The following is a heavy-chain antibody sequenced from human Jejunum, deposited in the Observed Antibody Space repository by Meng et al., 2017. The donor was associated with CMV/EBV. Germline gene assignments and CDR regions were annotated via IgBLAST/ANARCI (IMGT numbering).Heavy chain of an antibody. D-gene: IGHD3-3*01. V-gene: IGHV4-30-4*08. Sequence: QWLLPESGQGLVKPSQTLSFPCSVSGGSIGSGDYYWSWIRQPPGKGLEWIGYIHDTGSTSHNPSLKSRVDISLGTSKNQFSLTLNSVTAEDTAVYFCARGSIFVSFDSWGQGTLVTVSS. CDR1: GGSIGSGDYY. CDR3: ARGSIFVSFDS. CDR2: IHDTGST. J-gene: IGHJ4*02.